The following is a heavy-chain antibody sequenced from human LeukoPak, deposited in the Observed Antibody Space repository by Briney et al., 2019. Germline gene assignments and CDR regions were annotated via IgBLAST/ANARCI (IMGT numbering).Heavy chain of an antibody. J-gene: IGHJ6*02. CDR1: GGSISSYY. CDR2: IYTSGST. D-gene: IGHD6-19*01. Sequence: SETLSLTCTVSGGSISSYYWSWIRQPAGKGLEWIGRIYTSGSTNYNPSLKSRVTMSVDTSKSQFSLKLSSVTAADTAVYYCARDRRVVAGTNGMDVWGQGTTVTVSS. V-gene: IGHV4-4*07. CDR3: ARDRRVVAGTNGMDV.